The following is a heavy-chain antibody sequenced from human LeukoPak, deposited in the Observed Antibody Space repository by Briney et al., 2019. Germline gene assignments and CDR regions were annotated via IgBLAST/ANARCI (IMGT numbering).Heavy chain of an antibody. CDR3: ANGYCSGGSCYSDYYYGMDV. V-gene: IGHV3-30*18. CDR2: ISYDGSNK. D-gene: IGHD2-15*01. Sequence: GGSLRLSCAASGFTFSSYGMHWVRQAPGKGLEGVAVISYDGSNKYYADSVKGRFTISRDNSKNTLYLQMNSLRAEDTAVYYCANGYCSGGSCYSDYYYGMDVWGKGTTVTVSS. J-gene: IGHJ6*04. CDR1: GFTFSSYG.